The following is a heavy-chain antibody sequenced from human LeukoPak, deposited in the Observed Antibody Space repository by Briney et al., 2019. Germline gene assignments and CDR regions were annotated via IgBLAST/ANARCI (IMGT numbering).Heavy chain of an antibody. V-gene: IGHV4-30-2*01. Sequence: SQTLSLTCAVSGGSISSGGYSWSWIRQPPGKGLEWIGYIYHSGSTNYNPSLKSRVTISVDTSKNQFSLKLSSVTAADTAVYYCARRGQKKLRYFDWTTNTKPPNWFDPWGQGTLVTVSS. CDR1: GGSISSGGYS. CDR2: IYHSGST. J-gene: IGHJ5*02. CDR3: ARRGQKKLRYFDWTTNTKPPNWFDP. D-gene: IGHD3-9*01.